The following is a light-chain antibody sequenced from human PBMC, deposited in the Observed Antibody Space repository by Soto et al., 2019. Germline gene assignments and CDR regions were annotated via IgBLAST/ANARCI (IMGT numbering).Light chain of an antibody. J-gene: IGKJ5*01. CDR3: QQYGYSPIT. CDR2: AAS. CDR1: QSIVNY. V-gene: IGKV3-20*01. Sequence: TQSPSTLSASVGDRVAITCQASQSIVNYLAWYQQKPGQAPRLLIYAASSRATGIPDRFSGSGSGTDFTLTIDGLEPEDFVVYYCQQYGYSPITFGQGTRLEIK.